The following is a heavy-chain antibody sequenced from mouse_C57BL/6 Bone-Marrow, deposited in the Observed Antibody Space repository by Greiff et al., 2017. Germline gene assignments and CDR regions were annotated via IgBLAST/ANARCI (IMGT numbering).Heavy chain of an antibody. CDR3: ARYYGSRGAWFAY. CDR1: GYAFTNYL. D-gene: IGHD1-1*01. Sequence: QVQLQQSGAELVRPGTSVKVSCKASGYAFTNYLIEWVKQRPGQGLEWIGVINPGSGGTNYNEKFKGKATLTADKSSSTAYMQLSSLTSEDSAVDFCARYYGSRGAWFAYWGQGTLVTVSA. J-gene: IGHJ3*01. V-gene: IGHV1-54*01. CDR2: INPGSGGT.